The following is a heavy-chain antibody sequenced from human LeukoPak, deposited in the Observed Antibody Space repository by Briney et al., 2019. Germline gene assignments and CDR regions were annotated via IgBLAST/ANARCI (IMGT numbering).Heavy chain of an antibody. Sequence: SETLSLTCAVYGGSFSGYYWSWIRQPPGKGLEWIGEINHSGSTNYNPSLESRVTISVDTSKNQFSLKLSSVTAADTAVYYCARDRPEWLGGRVNYYYGMDVWGQGTTVTVSS. D-gene: IGHD3-3*01. CDR1: GGSFSGYY. CDR2: INHSGST. V-gene: IGHV4-34*01. CDR3: ARDRPEWLGGRVNYYYGMDV. J-gene: IGHJ6*02.